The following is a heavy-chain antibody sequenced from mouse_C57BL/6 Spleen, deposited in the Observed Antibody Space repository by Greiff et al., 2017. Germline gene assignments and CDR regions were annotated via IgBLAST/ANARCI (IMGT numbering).Heavy chain of an antibody. J-gene: IGHJ4*01. Sequence: QVQLQQSGAELARPGASVKLSCKASGYTFTSYGISWVKQRTGQGLEWIGEIYPRSGNTYYNEKFKGKATLTAYKSSSTAYMELRSLTSEDSAVYFCARQGQPSMGYWGQGTSVTVSS. D-gene: IGHD3-3*01. CDR3: ARQGQPSMGY. CDR2: IYPRSGNT. V-gene: IGHV1-81*01. CDR1: GYTFTSYG.